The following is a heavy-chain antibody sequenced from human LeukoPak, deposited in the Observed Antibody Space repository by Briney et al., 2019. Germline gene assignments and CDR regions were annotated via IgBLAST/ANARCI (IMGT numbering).Heavy chain of an antibody. D-gene: IGHD2-2*01. CDR2: ISSSSSYI. Sequence: GGSLRLSCAASGFTFSSYSMNWVRQAPGKGLEWVSSISSSSSYIYYADSVKGRFTISRDNAKNSLYLQMNSLRAEDTAVYYCARRLGYCSSTSCFRGEYYYYYYMDVWGKGTTVTISS. J-gene: IGHJ6*03. CDR1: GFTFSSYS. V-gene: IGHV3-21*01. CDR3: ARRLGYCSSTSCFRGEYYYYYYMDV.